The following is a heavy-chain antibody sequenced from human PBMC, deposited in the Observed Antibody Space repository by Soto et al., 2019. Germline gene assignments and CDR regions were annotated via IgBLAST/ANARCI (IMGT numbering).Heavy chain of an antibody. Sequence: GGSLRLSCAASGFTFSSYWMSWVRQAPGKGLEWVANIKQDGSEKYYVDSVKGQFTISRDNAKNSLYLQMNSLRAEDTAVYYCAREGEQQLAEIYYYYGMDVWGQGTTVTVSS. CDR1: GFTFSSYW. CDR2: IKQDGSEK. V-gene: IGHV3-7*05. D-gene: IGHD6-13*01. J-gene: IGHJ6*02. CDR3: AREGEQQLAEIYYYYGMDV.